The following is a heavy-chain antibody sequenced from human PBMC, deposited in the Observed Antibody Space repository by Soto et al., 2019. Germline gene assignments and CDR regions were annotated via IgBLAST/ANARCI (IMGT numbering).Heavy chain of an antibody. J-gene: IGHJ5*02. D-gene: IGHD4-4*01. Sequence: GESLKIFCKGSGYSFTSYWIGWVRQMPGKGLEWMGIIYPGDSDTRYSPSFQGQVTISADKSISTAYLQWSSLKASDTAMYYCARRPSTTVTDPFDWFDPWGQGTLVTSPQ. CDR2: IYPGDSDT. CDR3: ARRPSTTVTDPFDWFDP. V-gene: IGHV5-51*01. CDR1: GYSFTSYW.